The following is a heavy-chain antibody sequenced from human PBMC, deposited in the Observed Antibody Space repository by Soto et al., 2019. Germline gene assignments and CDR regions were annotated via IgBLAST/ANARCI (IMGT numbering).Heavy chain of an antibody. CDR3: AKDSFINLRGYDSY. CDR2: ISGSGDST. J-gene: IGHJ4*02. CDR1: GYTFSTYA. D-gene: IGHD5-12*01. Sequence: EVQLLESGGGLVQPGGSLRLSCAASGYTFSTYAMIWVRQAPGKGLEWVSAISGSGDSTYYADSVKGRFTISRDNSKNTLYLQMSSLRAEDTALYYCAKDSFINLRGYDSYWGQGTLVTVSS. V-gene: IGHV3-23*01.